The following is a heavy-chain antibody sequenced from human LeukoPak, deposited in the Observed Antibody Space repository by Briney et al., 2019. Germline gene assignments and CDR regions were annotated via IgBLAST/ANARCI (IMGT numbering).Heavy chain of an antibody. CDR3: ARAVEQLVDWFDP. D-gene: IGHD6-6*01. CDR1: GGSISTYY. CDR2: IYTSGST. Sequence: SETLSLTCTVSGGSISTYYWSWIGQPAGKRLEWIGRIYTSGSTNYNPSLKSRVTMSVDTSKNQFPLKLSSVTAADTAVYYCARAVEQLVDWFDPWGQGTLVTVSS. V-gene: IGHV4-4*07. J-gene: IGHJ5*02.